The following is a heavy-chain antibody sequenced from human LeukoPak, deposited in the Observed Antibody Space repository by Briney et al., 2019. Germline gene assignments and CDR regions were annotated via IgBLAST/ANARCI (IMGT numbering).Heavy chain of an antibody. Sequence: GGSLRLSCAASGFTFSSFPMIWVRQAPGKGLEWVSFITTSSSYIYYADSLKGRFTTSRDNSKNTLYLQMDSLRAEDTAVYYCAKGGFGRPFDYWGQGTLVTVSS. CDR1: GFTFSSFP. D-gene: IGHD3-10*01. V-gene: IGHV3-21*04. CDR3: AKGGFGRPFDY. CDR2: ITTSSSYI. J-gene: IGHJ4*02.